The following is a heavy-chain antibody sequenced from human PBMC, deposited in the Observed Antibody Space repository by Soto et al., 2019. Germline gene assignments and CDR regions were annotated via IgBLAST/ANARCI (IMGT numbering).Heavy chain of an antibody. V-gene: IGHV3-21*01. Sequence: EVQLVESGGGLVEPGGSLRLSCAASGFTFSTYSMNWVRQAPGKGLEWVSSISSGSSYIYYADSVKGRFTISRDNANNSLYLRMNSLRAEDTAVYYCATYTGSYYHYGMDVWGQGTTVTVSS. CDR3: ATYTGSYYHYGMDV. J-gene: IGHJ6*02. CDR2: ISSGSSYI. CDR1: GFTFSTYS. D-gene: IGHD5-12*01.